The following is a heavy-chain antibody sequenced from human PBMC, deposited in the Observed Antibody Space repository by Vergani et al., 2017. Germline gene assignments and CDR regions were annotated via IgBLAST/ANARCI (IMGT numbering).Heavy chain of an antibody. Sequence: QVQLVQSGAEVKKPGSSVKVSCKASGGTFSSYAISWVRQAPGQGLEWMGRIIPILGTANYAQKFQGRVTITADESTSTAYMELSSLRSEDTAVYYCASVTEMATNPYYYYGMDVWGQGTTVTVSS. CDR2: IIPILGTA. D-gene: IGHD5-24*01. J-gene: IGHJ6*02. CDR3: ASVTEMATNPYYYYGMDV. CDR1: GGTFSSYA. V-gene: IGHV1-69*11.